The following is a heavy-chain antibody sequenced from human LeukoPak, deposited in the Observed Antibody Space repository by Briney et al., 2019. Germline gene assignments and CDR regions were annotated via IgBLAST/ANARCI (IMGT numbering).Heavy chain of an antibody. CDR3: ARGSNYYDSSGPLDY. J-gene: IGHJ4*02. Sequence: GGSLRLSSAASGLTFSDYYMSWIRQAPGKGLEWVSYISSSGSTIYYADSVKGRFTISRDNAKNSLYLQMNSLRAEDTAVYYCARGSNYYDSSGPLDYWGQGTLVTVSS. CDR1: GLTFSDYY. CDR2: ISSSGSTI. D-gene: IGHD3-22*01. V-gene: IGHV3-11*01.